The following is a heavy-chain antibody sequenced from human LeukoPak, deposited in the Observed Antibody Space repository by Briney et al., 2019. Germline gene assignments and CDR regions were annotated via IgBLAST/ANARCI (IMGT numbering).Heavy chain of an antibody. CDR3: AREKTACGGDCYDS. CDR1: GLTFSSYE. D-gene: IGHD2-21*01. CDR2: ISSSGTPI. J-gene: IGHJ4*02. Sequence: GGSLRLPCAASGLTFSSYEMNWVRQAPGKGLEWVSYISSSGTPIHYADSVKGRFTISRDNAKNSLFLQMNSLRAEDTAVYYCAREKTACGGDCYDSWGQGTLVTVSS. V-gene: IGHV3-48*03.